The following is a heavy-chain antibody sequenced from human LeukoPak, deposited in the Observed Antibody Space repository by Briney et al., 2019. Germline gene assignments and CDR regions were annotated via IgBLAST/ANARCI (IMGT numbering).Heavy chain of an antibody. CDR2: ISAYNGNT. Sequence: ASVKVSCKASGYTFTSYGISWVRQAPGQGLEWMGWISAYNGNTNYAQKLQGRVTMTTDTSTSTAYMELRSLRSDDTAVYYCARDVAYGSSSSYYYYYMDVWGKGTTVTVSS. D-gene: IGHD6-6*01. CDR3: ARDVAYGSSSSYYYYYMDV. J-gene: IGHJ6*03. CDR1: GYTFTSYG. V-gene: IGHV1-18*01.